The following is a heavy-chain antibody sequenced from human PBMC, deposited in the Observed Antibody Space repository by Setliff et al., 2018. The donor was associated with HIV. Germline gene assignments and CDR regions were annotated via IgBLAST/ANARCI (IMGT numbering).Heavy chain of an antibody. J-gene: IGHJ6*03. D-gene: IGHD3-22*01. V-gene: IGHV1-2*02. CDR1: GYTLTEVS. CDR3: ARNPDTSGYLYYYYYMDV. CDR2: INPNGGGT. Sequence: ASVKVSCKVSGYTLTEVSMHWVRQAPGQGLEWMGWINPNGGGTNFAQKFQGRVTMTRDTSISTAYMELSRLRSDDTAVYYCARNPDTSGYLYYYYYMDVGGKGTTVTVSS.